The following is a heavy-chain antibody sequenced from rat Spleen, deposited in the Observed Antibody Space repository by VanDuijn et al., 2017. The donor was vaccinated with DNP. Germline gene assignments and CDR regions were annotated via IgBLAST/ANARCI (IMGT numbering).Heavy chain of an antibody. Sequence: EVKLVESGGGLVQPGSSLKLSCAASGFNFNDYWMGWVRQAPGKGLEWIGQINKDSSTISYSPSLKDKLAISRDSAQNTLYLQMSKLGSEYTAIYYCARGPNYGGYADYFDYWGQGVTVTVSS. CDR3: ARGPNYGGYADYFDY. CDR1: GFNFNDYW. J-gene: IGHJ2*01. V-gene: IGHV4-2*01. CDR2: INKDSSTI. D-gene: IGHD1-11*01.